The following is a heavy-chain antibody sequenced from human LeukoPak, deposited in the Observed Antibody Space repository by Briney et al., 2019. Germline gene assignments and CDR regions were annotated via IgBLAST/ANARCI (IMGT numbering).Heavy chain of an antibody. CDR3: ARGSRDSSGYYYSLY. CDR2: IYYSGST. D-gene: IGHD3-22*01. Sequence: PSETLSLTCTVSGGSIRSYQWSWIRQLPGKGLEWIGYIYYSGSTYYNPSLKSRVTISVDTSKNQFSLKLSSVTAADTAVYYCARGSRDSSGYYYSLYWGQGTLVTVSS. V-gene: IGHV4-59*06. J-gene: IGHJ4*02. CDR1: GGSIRSYQ.